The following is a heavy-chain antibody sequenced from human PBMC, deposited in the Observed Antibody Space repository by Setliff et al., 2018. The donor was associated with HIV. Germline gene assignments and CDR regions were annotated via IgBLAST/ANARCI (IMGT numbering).Heavy chain of an antibody. Sequence: SETLSLTCTVSGGSISSYYWNWIRQHPGKGLEWIGYIYSSGSTYYNPSLQSRVSMSVDTSKNQFSLKLTSVTAADTAVYFCARVWLHFGADILRFDPWGQGLLVTVS. CDR2: IYSSGST. V-gene: IGHV4-31*03. J-gene: IGHJ5*02. CDR3: ARVWLHFGADILRFDP. D-gene: IGHD3-16*01. CDR1: GGSISSYY.